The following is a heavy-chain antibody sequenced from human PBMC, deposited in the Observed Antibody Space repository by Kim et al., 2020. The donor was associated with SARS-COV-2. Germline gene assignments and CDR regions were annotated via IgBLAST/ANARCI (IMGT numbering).Heavy chain of an antibody. V-gene: IGHV4-39*01. J-gene: IGHJ4*02. CDR3: ARGGITGTPSDY. CDR2: IYYSGST. Sequence: SETLSLTCTVSGGSISSSSYYWGWIRHPPGKGLEWIGSIYYSGSTYYNPSLKSRVTISVDTSKNQFSLKLSSVTAADTAVYYCARGGITGTPSDYWGQGTLVTVSS. D-gene: IGHD1-7*01. CDR1: GGSISSSSYY.